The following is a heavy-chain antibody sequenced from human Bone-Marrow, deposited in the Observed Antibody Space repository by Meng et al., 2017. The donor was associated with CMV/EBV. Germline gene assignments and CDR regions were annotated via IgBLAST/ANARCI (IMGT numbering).Heavy chain of an antibody. D-gene: IGHD3-9*01. CDR2: IYYSGST. J-gene: IGHJ5*02. CDR3: ARTGYYKERWFDP. Sequence: SETLSLTCTVSGGSISSSSYYWGWIRQPPGKGLEWIGSIYYSGSTYYNPSLKSRVTISVDTSKNQFSLKLSSVTAAETAVYYCARTGYYKERWFDPWGQGTLVTASS. CDR1: GGSISSSSYY. V-gene: IGHV4-39*07.